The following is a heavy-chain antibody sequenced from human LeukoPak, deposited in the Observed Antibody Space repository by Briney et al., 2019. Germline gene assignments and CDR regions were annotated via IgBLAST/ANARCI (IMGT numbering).Heavy chain of an antibody. D-gene: IGHD5-18*01. CDR1: GFTFSSYG. CDR3: ARVRGYSYGGEFDY. V-gene: IGHV3-23*01. CDR2: ISASGGST. Sequence: GGSLRLSCAASGFTFSSYGLSWVRQAPGKGLEWVSAISASGGSTYYADSVKGRFTISRDNAKNSLYLQMNSLRAEDTAVYYCARVRGYSYGGEFDYWGQGTLVTVSS. J-gene: IGHJ4*02.